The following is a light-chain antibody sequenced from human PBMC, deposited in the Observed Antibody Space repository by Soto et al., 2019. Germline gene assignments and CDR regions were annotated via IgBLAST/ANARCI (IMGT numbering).Light chain of an antibody. CDR2: GNT. J-gene: IGLJ3*02. V-gene: IGLV1-40*01. CDR3: QSFDRSLTAWV. Sequence: QSVLTQPPSVSGAPGQRVTISCTGSSSNIGAGYDVHWYQQLPGTAPTLLISGNTDRPSGVPDRFSGSKSGTSASLAIIGLQTEDEADYYCQSFDRSLTAWVFGGGTKVTVL. CDR1: SSNIGAGYD.